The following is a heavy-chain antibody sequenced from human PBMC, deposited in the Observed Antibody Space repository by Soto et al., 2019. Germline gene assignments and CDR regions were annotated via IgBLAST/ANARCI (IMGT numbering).Heavy chain of an antibody. D-gene: IGHD4-17*01. J-gene: IGHJ4*02. CDR2: ISSSSSYI. V-gene: IGHV3-21*01. CDR1: GFTFSSYS. Sequence: GGSLRLSCAASGFTFSSYSMNWVRQAPGKGLEWVSSISSSSSYIYYADSVKGRFTISRDNAKNSLYLQMNSLRAEDTAVYYCARDKTIIGATVTAPGGYWGQGTLVTVSS. CDR3: ARDKTIIGATVTAPGGY.